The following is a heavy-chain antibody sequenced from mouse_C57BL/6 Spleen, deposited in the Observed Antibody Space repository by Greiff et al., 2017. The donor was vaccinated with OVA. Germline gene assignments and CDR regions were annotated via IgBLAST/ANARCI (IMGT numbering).Heavy chain of an antibody. CDR1: GYTFTSYW. V-gene: IGHV1-53*01. Sequence: VKLVESGTELVKPGASVKLSCKASGYTFTSYWMHWVKQRPGQGLEWIGNINPSNGGTNYNEKFKSKATLTVDKSSSTAYMQLSSLTSEDSAVYYCAIITTVVARYAMDYWGQGTSVTVSS. D-gene: IGHD1-1*01. CDR2: INPSNGGT. J-gene: IGHJ4*01. CDR3: AIITTVVARYAMDY.